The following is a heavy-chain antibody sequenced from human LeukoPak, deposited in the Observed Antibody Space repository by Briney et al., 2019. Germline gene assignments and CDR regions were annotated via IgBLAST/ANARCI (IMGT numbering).Heavy chain of an antibody. V-gene: IGHV3-48*01. J-gene: IGHJ4*02. CDR1: GFTFSSYS. Sequence: PGGSLRLSCAASGFTFSSYSMNWVRQAPGKGLQWVSYISSSSNTIDYADSVKGRFTISRDNSKNTLYLQMNSLRAEDTAVYYCARDERQLYHFDYWGQGTLVTVSS. CDR2: ISSSSNTI. CDR3: ARDERQLYHFDY. D-gene: IGHD6-13*01.